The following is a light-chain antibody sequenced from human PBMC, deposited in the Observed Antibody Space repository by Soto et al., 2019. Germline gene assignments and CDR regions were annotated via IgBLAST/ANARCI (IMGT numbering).Light chain of an antibody. CDR3: QEHGNWPRRT. V-gene: IGKV3-11*01. J-gene: IGKJ3*01. CDR2: DTS. CDR1: ESLYTY. Sequence: EIVLTQSPATLSLSPGERATLSCRASESLYTYLAWFQQKPGQAPRLLIFDTSRRATGVPATFSGSGAGTDYTLTISSLEPEDFAVYYCQEHGNWPRRTFGPGTKVEI.